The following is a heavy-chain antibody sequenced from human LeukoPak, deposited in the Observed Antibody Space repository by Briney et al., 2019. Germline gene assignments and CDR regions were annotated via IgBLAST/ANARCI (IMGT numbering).Heavy chain of an antibody. J-gene: IGHJ4*02. CDR3: ARTDMSTVDY. CDR2: IYSGGST. V-gene: IGHV3-66*01. Sequence: PGGSLRLSCAASGFTVSSNYMSWVRQAPGKGLEWVSVIYSGGSTYYADSVKGRFTISRDNSKSTLYLQMNSLRAEDTAVYYCARTDMSTVDYWGQGPLVTVSS. D-gene: IGHD5/OR15-5a*01. CDR1: GFTVSSNY.